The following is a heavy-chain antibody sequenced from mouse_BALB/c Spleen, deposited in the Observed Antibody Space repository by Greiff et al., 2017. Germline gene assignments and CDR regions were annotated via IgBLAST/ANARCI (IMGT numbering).Heavy chain of an antibody. CDR2: ISNGGGST. J-gene: IGHJ3*01. CDR3: ARHRDWDVAY. CDR1: GFTFSSYT. Sequence: EVMLVESGGGLVQPGGSLKLSCAASGFTFSSYTMSWVRQTPEKRLEWVAYISNGGGSTYYPDTVKGRFTISRDNAKNTLYLQMSSLKSEDTAMYHCARHRDWDVAYWGQGTLVTVSA. V-gene: IGHV5-12-2*01. D-gene: IGHD4-1*01.